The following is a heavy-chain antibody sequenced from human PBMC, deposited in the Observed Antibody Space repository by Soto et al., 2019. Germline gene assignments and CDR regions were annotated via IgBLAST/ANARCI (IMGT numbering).Heavy chain of an antibody. CDR2: ISGSGDKT. J-gene: IGHJ4*02. Sequence: EVHLLESGGDLVLPGGSLRLSCVASGFAFNDFAMSWVRQAPGKGPEWLSTISGSGDKTFHSDSVKGRFDISRDNSNNKMFLQMNSLRAEDTAIYYCAKGASHAPFEKWGRGTLVTVSS. CDR1: GFAFNDFA. CDR3: AKGASHAPFEK. V-gene: IGHV3-23*01.